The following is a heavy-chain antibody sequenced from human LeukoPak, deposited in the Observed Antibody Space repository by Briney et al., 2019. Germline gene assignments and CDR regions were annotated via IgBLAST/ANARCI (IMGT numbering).Heavy chain of an antibody. CDR1: GFTFSSYA. CDR3: AKEERAAAGRDFEY. D-gene: IGHD6-13*01. Sequence: GGSLRLSCAASGFTFSSYAMGWVRQAPGKGLEWVSAISGGGGNTYYADSVTGHFTISRDNSKNTLYLQMNSLRAEDTAVYYCAKEERAAAGRDFEYWGQGALVTVSS. V-gene: IGHV3-23*01. J-gene: IGHJ4*02. CDR2: ISGGGGNT.